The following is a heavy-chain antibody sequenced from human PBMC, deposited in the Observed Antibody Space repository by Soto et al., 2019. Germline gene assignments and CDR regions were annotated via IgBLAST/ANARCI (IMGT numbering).Heavy chain of an antibody. D-gene: IGHD6-13*01. Sequence: PGGSLRLSCAASGFTFSTYSMKWVRQAPGKGLEWVSYISSSSSVIYYADSVGGRFTISRDNAKNSMYLEMNSLRAEDTAVYYCARAGQQLQRSWYYYYIDVWGKGTTVTVSS. CDR3: ARAGQQLQRSWYYYYIDV. V-gene: IGHV3-48*01. CDR1: GFTFSTYS. J-gene: IGHJ6*03. CDR2: ISSSSSVI.